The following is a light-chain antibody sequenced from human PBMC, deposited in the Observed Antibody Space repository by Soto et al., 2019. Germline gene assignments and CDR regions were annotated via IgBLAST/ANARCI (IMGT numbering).Light chain of an antibody. Sequence: DIVMTQSPLTLSVSPGESATLSCRASERVSTNLAWYQQTPGQAPRLLIYSASRRPTDIPVRFSGSGSGAEFTLTISSLQSEDFEIHYCQQYNTLPPTFGQGTKVDIX. CDR3: QQYNTLPPT. CDR2: SAS. CDR1: ERVSTN. V-gene: IGKV3-15*01. J-gene: IGKJ1*01.